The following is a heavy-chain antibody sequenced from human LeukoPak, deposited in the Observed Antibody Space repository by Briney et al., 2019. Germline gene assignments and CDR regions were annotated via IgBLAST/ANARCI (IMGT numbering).Heavy chain of an antibody. CDR2: IYSSGNT. CDR1: GASISNYY. J-gene: IGHJ5*02. Sequence: SETLSLTCTVSGASISNYYWSWIRQPAGKGLEWIGRIYSSGNTDYSPSLKSRVTISMDTSTNQFSLKLKSVTAADTAVYFCARKAPKKGWFDPWGQGTLVTVSS. CDR3: ARKAPKKGWFDP. V-gene: IGHV4-4*07.